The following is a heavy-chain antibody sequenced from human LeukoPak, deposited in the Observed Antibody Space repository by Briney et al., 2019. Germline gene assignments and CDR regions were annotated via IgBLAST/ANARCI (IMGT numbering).Heavy chain of an antibody. Sequence: SETLSLTCTVSGGSISSYYWNWIRQPPGKGLEWIGYIYHSGSTNYNPSLKSRVTISVDTSKNQFSLNLSSVTAADTAVYYCARRAYSSGCYWFDPWGQGTLVTVPS. J-gene: IGHJ5*02. D-gene: IGHD6-19*01. CDR3: ARRAYSSGCYWFDP. CDR2: IYHSGST. CDR1: GGSISSYY. V-gene: IGHV4-59*08.